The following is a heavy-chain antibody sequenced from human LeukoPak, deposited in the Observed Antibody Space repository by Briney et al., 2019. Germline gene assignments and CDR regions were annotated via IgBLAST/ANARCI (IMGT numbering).Heavy chain of an antibody. V-gene: IGHV1-46*01. D-gene: IGHD5-18*01. J-gene: IGHJ6*02. CDR1: GYTFTSYY. CDR3: ARMHVDIAMGDHYYGMDV. CDR2: IGPSGGST. Sequence: GASVKVSCKASGYTFTSYYIHWVRQAPGQGLEWMGIIGPSGGSTSYAQKFQGRVTMTRDTSTSTVHLELSSLTYEDTAVYYCARMHVDIAMGDHYYGMDVWGQGTSVTVSS.